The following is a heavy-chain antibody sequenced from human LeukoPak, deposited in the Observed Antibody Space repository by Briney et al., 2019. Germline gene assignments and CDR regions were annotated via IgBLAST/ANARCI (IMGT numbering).Heavy chain of an antibody. CDR2: FDPEDGET. CDR1: GYTLTELS. CDR3: ARGVSIFGVVTDYFDY. J-gene: IGHJ4*02. Sequence: ASVKVSCKVSGYTLTELSMHWVRQAPGKGLEWMGGFDPEDGETIYAQKFQGRVTMTEDTSTDTAYMELSSLRSEDTAVYYCARGVSIFGVVTDYFDYWGQGTLVTVSS. D-gene: IGHD3-3*01. V-gene: IGHV1-24*01.